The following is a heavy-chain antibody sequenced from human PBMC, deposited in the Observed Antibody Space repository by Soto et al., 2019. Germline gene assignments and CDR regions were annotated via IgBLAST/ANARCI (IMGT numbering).Heavy chain of an antibody. D-gene: IGHD3-9*01. J-gene: IGHJ4*02. V-gene: IGHV1-18*01. CDR2: ISAYNGNI. CDR3: ARGHDILTGCKFTF. Sequence: QVRLVQSGAEVKKPGASVKVSCKTYGYDFTKYGINWVRQAPGQGLEWMGWISAYNGNIVYAQNFRGRATLTTDTSTGSAYMELRSLRSDDTAVYYCARGHDILTGCKFTFWGQGTLVTVSS. CDR1: GYDFTKYG.